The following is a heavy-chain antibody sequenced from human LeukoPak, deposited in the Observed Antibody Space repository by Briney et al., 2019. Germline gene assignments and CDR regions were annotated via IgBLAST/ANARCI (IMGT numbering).Heavy chain of an antibody. CDR3: GRQVVRSSSGWKFGY. CDR2: IYPDDSDT. J-gene: IGHJ4*02. CDR1: GYSFSHYW. Sequence: GESLKISCTGSGYSFSHYWIGWVRQVPGKGLEWMGIIYPDDSDTTYSPSFQGHVTISADKSISTTYLQWDSLKASDTGMYYCGRQVVRSSSGWKFGYWGQGTLVTVSS. D-gene: IGHD6-19*01. V-gene: IGHV5-51*01.